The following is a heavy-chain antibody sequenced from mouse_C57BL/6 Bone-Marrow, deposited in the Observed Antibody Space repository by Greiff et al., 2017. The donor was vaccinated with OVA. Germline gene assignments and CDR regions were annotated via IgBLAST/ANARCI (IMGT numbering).Heavy chain of an antibody. J-gene: IGHJ4*01. D-gene: IGHD1-1*01. CDR2: INSDGGST. CDR1: EYEFPSHD. Sequence: EVQRVESGGGLVQPGESLKLSCESNEYEFPSHDMSWVRKTPEKRLELVAAINSDGGSTYYPDTMERRFIISRDNTKKTLYLQMSSLRSEDTALYYCARHVDYYGSSDRAMDYWGQGTSVTVSS. CDR3: ARHVDYYGSSDRAMDY. V-gene: IGHV5-2*01.